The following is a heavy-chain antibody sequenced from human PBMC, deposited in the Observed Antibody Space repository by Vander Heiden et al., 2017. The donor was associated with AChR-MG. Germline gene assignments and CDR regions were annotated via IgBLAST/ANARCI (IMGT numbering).Heavy chain of an antibody. J-gene: IGHJ4*02. V-gene: IGHV3-30-3*01. CDR2: ISYDGSNK. Sequence: QVQLVESGGGVVQPGRSLRLSCAASGFTFSSYAMHWVRQAPGKGLEWVAVISYDGSNKYYADSVKGRFTISRDNSKNTLYLQMNSLRAEDTAVYYCARGDSSGWLLNWGQGTLVTVSS. CDR1: GFTFSSYA. D-gene: IGHD6-19*01. CDR3: ARGDSSGWLLN.